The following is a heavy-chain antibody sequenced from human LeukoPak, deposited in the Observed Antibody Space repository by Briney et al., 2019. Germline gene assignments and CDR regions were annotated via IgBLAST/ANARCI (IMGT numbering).Heavy chain of an antibody. CDR1: GGSISSSSYY. Sequence: SETLSLTCTVSGGSISSSSYYWGWIRQPPGQGLEWIGSNYYRGSTYYNPSLKSRVTISVDTSKNQFSLKLSSVTAADTAVYYCARDSIGLLWFGELVGKFDYWGQGTLVTVSS. J-gene: IGHJ4*02. CDR2: NYYRGST. CDR3: ARDSIGLLWFGELVGKFDY. D-gene: IGHD3-10*01. V-gene: IGHV4-39*07.